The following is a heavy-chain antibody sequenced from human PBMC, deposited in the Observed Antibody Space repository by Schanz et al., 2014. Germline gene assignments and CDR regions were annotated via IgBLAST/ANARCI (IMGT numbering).Heavy chain of an antibody. CDR2: IIPILGIA. CDR1: GYSFTPFP. D-gene: IGHD6-13*01. CDR3: ASSGAGYSSSWDFDY. Sequence: QVQLVQSWAEVKGPGASVKVSCKASGYSFTPFPIHWVRQAPGQRLEWMGRIIPILGIANYAQKFQGRVTMTADTSTSTAYMDLRSLRSDDTAVYYCASSGAGYSSSWDFDYWGQGTLVTVSS. V-gene: IGHV1-69*04. J-gene: IGHJ4*02.